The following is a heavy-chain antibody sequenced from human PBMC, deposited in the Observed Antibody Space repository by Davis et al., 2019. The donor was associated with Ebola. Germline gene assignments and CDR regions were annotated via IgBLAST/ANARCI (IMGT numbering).Heavy chain of an antibody. CDR2: IYSGGST. CDR1: GFTVSSNY. D-gene: IGHD2-15*01. CDR3: ARGRGFTYCSGGSCYRPYGMDV. J-gene: IGHJ6*02. V-gene: IGHV3-66*01. Sequence: GESLKISCAASGFTVSSNYMSWVRQAPGKGLEWVSVIYSGGSTYYADSVKGRFTISRDNSKNTLYLQMNSLRAEDTAVYYCARGRGFTYCSGGSCYRPYGMDVWGQGTTVTVSS.